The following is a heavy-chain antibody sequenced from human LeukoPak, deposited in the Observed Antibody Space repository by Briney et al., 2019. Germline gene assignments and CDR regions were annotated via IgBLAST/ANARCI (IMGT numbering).Heavy chain of an antibody. CDR2: NYYSGNT. CDR3: ARHVRQQLPPKAFDY. Sequence: PSETLSLTCTVSGGSISSGIYYWGWIRQPPGKGLEWIGSNYYSGNTYYNPSLKSRVTISVDTSKNQLSLKLNSVTAADTAVYYCARHVRQQLPPKAFDYWGQGTLVTVSS. J-gene: IGHJ4*02. V-gene: IGHV4-39*01. CDR1: GGSISSGIYY. D-gene: IGHD6-13*01.